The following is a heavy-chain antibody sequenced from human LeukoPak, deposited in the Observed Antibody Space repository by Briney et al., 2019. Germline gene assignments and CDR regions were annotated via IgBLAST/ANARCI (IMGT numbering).Heavy chain of an antibody. CDR1: GFTFSSYA. CDR3: AKPSPYVDV. Sequence: GGSLRLSCAASGFTFSSYAMHWVRQAPGKGLEWVAVISYDGSNKYYADSVKGRFTISRDNSKNTLYLQMNSLRPEDTAVYYCAKPSPYVDVWGKGTTVTVSS. J-gene: IGHJ6*03. CDR2: ISYDGSNK. V-gene: IGHV3-30-3*02.